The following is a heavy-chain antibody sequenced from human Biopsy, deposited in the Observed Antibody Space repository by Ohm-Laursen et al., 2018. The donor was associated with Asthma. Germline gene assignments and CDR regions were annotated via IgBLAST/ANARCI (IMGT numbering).Heavy chain of an antibody. CDR2: IYYIGST. J-gene: IGHJ4*02. D-gene: IGHD3-16*01. CDR3: ARRGGVRRYFDY. CDR1: GGSISSGAYY. Sequence: SQTLPLTFTVSGGSISSGAYYWSWVRQPPGKGLEWIGYIYYIGSTYYNPSLKSRVAISLDTSKNQFSLKLSSVTAADTAVYFCARRGGVRRYFDYWGQGTLVTVSS. V-gene: IGHV4-30-4*01.